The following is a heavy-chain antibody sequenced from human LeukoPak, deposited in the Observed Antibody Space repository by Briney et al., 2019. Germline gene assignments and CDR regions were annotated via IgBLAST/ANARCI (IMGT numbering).Heavy chain of an antibody. Sequence: EASVKVSCKASGGTFSSYAISWVRQAPGQGREWMGGIIPIFGTANYAQKFQGRVTITADESTSTAYMELSSLRSEDTAVYYCARGWSGYPDIDYWGRGTLVTVSS. D-gene: IGHD3-3*01. CDR2: IIPIFGTA. J-gene: IGHJ4*02. CDR3: ARGWSGYPDIDY. CDR1: GGTFSSYA. V-gene: IGHV1-69*01.